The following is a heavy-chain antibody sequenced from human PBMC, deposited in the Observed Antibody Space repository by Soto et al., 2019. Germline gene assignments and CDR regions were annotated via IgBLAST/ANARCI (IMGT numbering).Heavy chain of an antibody. D-gene: IGHD4-17*01. J-gene: IGHJ6*02. Sequence: WTWIRQHPGKGLEWIWYIYHSGSAYYNPSLKSRVTISVDTSENQFSLNLRSVTAADTAVYYCARDQEVNYADYGGSDYYYGMDVWGQGTTVTVSS. CDR3: ARDQEVNYADYGGSDYYYGMDV. V-gene: IGHV4-31*02. CDR2: IYHSGSA.